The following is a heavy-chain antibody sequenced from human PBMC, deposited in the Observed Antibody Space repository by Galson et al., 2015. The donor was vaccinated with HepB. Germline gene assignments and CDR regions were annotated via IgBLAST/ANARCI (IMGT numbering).Heavy chain of an antibody. D-gene: IGHD6-19*01. CDR1: GFTFSSYA. CDR3: ARGASSGWYLGSVY. J-gene: IGHJ4*02. CDR2: ISYDGSNK. V-gene: IGHV3-30-3*01. Sequence: SLRLSCAASGFTFSSYAMHWVRQAPGKGLEWVAVISYDGSNKYYADSVKGRFTISRDNSKNTLYLQMNSLRAEDTAVYYCARGASSGWYLGSVYWGQGTLVTVSS.